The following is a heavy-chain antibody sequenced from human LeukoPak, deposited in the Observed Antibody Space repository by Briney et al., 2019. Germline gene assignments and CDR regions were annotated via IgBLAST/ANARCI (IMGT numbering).Heavy chain of an antibody. CDR1: GFTFSSYG. D-gene: IGHD3-10*01. Sequence: LRLSCAASGFTFSSYGMHWVRRHPGKGLEWIGYIYYSGSTYYNPSLKSRATISVDTSKNQFSLKLSSVTAADTAVYYCASILWFGEFNDYWGQGTLVTVSS. CDR3: ASILWFGEFNDY. J-gene: IGHJ4*02. V-gene: IGHV4-31*02. CDR2: IYYSGST.